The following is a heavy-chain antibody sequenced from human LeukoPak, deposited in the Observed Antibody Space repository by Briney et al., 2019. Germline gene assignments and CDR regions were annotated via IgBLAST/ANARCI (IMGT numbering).Heavy chain of an antibody. V-gene: IGHV3-33*01. CDR3: ARDRDSSRHLGYFQH. J-gene: IGHJ1*01. Sequence: PGRSLRLSCAASGFTFSSYGMHWVRQAPGKGLEWVAVIWYDGSNKYYADSVKGRFTISRDNSKNTLYLQMNSLRAEDTAVYYCARDRDSSRHLGYFQHWGQGTLVTVSS. CDR2: IWYDGSNK. CDR1: GFTFSSYG. D-gene: IGHD6-13*01.